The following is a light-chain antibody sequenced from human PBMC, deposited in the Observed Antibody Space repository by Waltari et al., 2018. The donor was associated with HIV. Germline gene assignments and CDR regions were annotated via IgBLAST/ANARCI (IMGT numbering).Light chain of an antibody. CDR1: KLGDKY. CDR2: EDV. CDR3: QAWDSHNVI. Sequence: SYELTQPPSVSVSQGQTAIITCSGDKLGDKYASWYQQRPGQSPVLVIYEDVKRPSGIPERFSGSNSGNTATLTISGTQAMDESDYYCQAWDSHNVIFGGGTKLTVL. J-gene: IGLJ2*01. V-gene: IGLV3-1*01.